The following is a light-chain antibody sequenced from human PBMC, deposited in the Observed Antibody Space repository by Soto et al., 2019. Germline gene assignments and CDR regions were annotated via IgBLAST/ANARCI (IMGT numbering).Light chain of an antibody. Sequence: EIVLTQSPGTLSLFPGERATLSCRSSQSVSSSYLAWYQQKPGQAPRLLIYGASSRATGIPDRFSGSGSGTDFTLTSRILEPEDSAVYYCQQYGSPRPFGQGTTVELQ. J-gene: IGKJ1*01. V-gene: IGKV3-20*01. CDR1: QSVSSSY. CDR2: GAS. CDR3: QQYGSPRP.